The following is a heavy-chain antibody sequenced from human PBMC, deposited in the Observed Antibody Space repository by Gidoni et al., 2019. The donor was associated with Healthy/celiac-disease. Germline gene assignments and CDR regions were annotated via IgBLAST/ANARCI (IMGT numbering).Heavy chain of an antibody. Sequence: QVTLKDSGPVLVKPTEPLTLTCTVSAFSLRHARMVVSWIRQPPGKALEWLAHMFSNDEKSYSTPLKSRLTISKDTSKRQVVLTMTNMDPVDTATYYGARIGYYYGAGSYYVGGMDVWGQGTTVTVSS. V-gene: IGHV2-26*01. CDR2: MFSNDEK. D-gene: IGHD3-10*01. J-gene: IGHJ6*02. CDR3: ARIGYYYGAGSYYVGGMDV. CDR1: AFSLRHARMV.